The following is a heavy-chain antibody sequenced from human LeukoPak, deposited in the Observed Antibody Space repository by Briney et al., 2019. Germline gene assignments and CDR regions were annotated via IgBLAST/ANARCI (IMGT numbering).Heavy chain of an antibody. CDR3: ARQLRYFDWLFGSWDY. V-gene: IGHV4-39*01. J-gene: IGHJ4*02. D-gene: IGHD3-9*01. Sequence: PSETLSLTCTVSGGSISSSSYYWGWIRQPPGKGLEWIGSIYYSGSTYYNPSFKSRVTISVDTSKNQFSLKLSPVTAADTAVYYCARQLRYFDWLFGSWDYWGQGTLVTVSS. CDR2: IYYSGST. CDR1: GGSISSSSYY.